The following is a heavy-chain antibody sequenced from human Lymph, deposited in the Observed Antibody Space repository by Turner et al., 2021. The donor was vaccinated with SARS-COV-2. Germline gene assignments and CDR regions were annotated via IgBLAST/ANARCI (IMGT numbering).Heavy chain of an antibody. CDR3: AKDLSAGDYYYYYGMDV. CDR2: ISYDGNNE. D-gene: IGHD3-10*01. CDR1: GFTFSSYA. V-gene: IGHV3-30-3*01. J-gene: IGHJ6*02. Sequence: QVQLVESGGGVVQPGRSLRLSCAASGFTFSSYAMYWVRQAPGKGLEWVAVISYDGNNEHCADSVKGRFTISRDNSKNTLYLQMNRLRPDDTAVYYCAKDLSAGDYYYYYGMDVWGQGTTVTVSS.